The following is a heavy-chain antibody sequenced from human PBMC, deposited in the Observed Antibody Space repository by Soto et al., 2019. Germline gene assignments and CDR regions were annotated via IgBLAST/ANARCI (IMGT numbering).Heavy chain of an antibody. CDR2: INPNSGGT. CDR3: ARDKEVFWSGYYRSRNHNWFDP. D-gene: IGHD3-3*01. CDR1: GYTFTGYY. J-gene: IGHJ5*02. V-gene: IGHV1-2*02. Sequence: GASVKVSCKASGYTFTGYYMHWVRQAPGQGLEWMGWINPNSGGTNYAQKFQGRVTMTRDTSISTAYMELSRLRSDDTAVYYCARDKEVFWSGYYRSRNHNWFDPWGQGTLVTVSS.